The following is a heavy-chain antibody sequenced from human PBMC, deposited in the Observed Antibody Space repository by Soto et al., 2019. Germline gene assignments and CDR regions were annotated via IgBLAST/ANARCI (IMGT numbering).Heavy chain of an antibody. CDR3: ARDAVPSYFDY. CDR2: ISFDGRNK. V-gene: IGHV3-30*01. J-gene: IGHJ4*02. CDR1: GFTFNSYA. Sequence: QVQLVESGGGVVQPGRSLRLSCAASGFTFNSYAMHWVRQAPGRGLEWVAFISFDGRNKYYADSLKGRFTISRDNSKNTLYLQMNSLRAEDTAVYDCARDAVPSYFDYWGQGTLVTVSS.